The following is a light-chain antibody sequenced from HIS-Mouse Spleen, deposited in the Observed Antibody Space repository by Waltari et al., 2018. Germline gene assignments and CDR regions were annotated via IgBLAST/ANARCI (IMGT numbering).Light chain of an antibody. Sequence: DIQMTQSPSTLSASVGDRVTITCRASQSIISWFAWYQQKPGKAPKLLIYKASSFESGVPSRFSGIGSGTEFTLNISSLQPDDFATYYCQQYNSYSDTFGQGTKLGIK. V-gene: IGKV1-5*03. CDR3: QQYNSYSDT. CDR1: QSIISW. J-gene: IGKJ2*01. CDR2: KAS.